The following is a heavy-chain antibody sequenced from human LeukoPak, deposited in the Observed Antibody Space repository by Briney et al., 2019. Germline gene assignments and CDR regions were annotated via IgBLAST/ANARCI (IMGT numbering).Heavy chain of an antibody. CDR1: GYSFSDYY. Sequence: PGASVKVSCKASGYSFSDYYLHWVRQAPGQGLEWMGWVNSKSGGRNYAQKFQGRVTMTGDMSISTAYMELSRLRSDDTAVYYCARGSDSSSWYVEGKNWFDPWGQGTLVTVSS. J-gene: IGHJ5*02. V-gene: IGHV1-2*02. CDR2: VNSKSGGR. D-gene: IGHD6-13*01. CDR3: ARGSDSSSWYVEGKNWFDP.